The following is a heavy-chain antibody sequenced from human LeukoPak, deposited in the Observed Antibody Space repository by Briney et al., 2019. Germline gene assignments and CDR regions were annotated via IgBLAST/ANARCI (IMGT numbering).Heavy chain of an antibody. CDR1: GYTFTSYG. CDR2: ISAYNGNT. Sequence: ASVKVSCKASGYTFTSYGISWVRQAPGQGLEWMGWISAYNGNTNYAQKLQGRVTMTTDTSTSTAYMELRSLRSEDTAVYYCARARSLRYAFDIWGQGTMVTVSS. J-gene: IGHJ3*02. D-gene: IGHD3-3*01. V-gene: IGHV1-18*01. CDR3: ARARSLRYAFDI.